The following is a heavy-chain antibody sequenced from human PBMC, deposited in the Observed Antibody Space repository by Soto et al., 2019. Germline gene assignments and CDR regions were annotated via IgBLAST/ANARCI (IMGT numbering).Heavy chain of an antibody. CDR2: IYYSGST. CDR3: ARDTPSSGERRYYYYGMDV. CDR1: GGSISSGGYY. Sequence: QVQLQESGPGLVKPSQTLSLTCTVSGGSISSGGYYWSWIRQHPGKGLEWIGYIYYSGSTYYNPSLKSRVTISVDTSKNQFSLKLSSVTAADTAVYYCARDTPSSGERRYYYYGMDVWGQGTTVTVSS. J-gene: IGHJ6*02. V-gene: IGHV4-31*03.